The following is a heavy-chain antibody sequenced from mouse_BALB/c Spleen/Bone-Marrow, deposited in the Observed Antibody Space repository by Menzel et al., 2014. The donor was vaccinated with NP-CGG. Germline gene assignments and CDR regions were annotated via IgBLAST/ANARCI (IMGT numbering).Heavy chain of an antibody. J-gene: IGHJ4*01. Sequence: VKLMESGPGLVAPSQSLSITCTVSGFSLTSNGVSWIRQPPGKGLEWLGVIWGDGSTKYHSALISRLSFTKDNSKSRVFLELNSLHTGDTATYYCAKPEDSYAMDYWGQGTSVTVSS. CDR1: GFSLTSNG. CDR3: AKPEDSYAMDY. V-gene: IGHV2-3*01. D-gene: IGHD2-12*01. CDR2: IWGDGST.